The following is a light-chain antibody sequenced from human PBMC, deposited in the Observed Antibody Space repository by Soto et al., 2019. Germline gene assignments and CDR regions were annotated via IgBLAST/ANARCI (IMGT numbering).Light chain of an antibody. CDR2: KAS. CDR1: QSISNS. CDR3: QHYNDYSPYT. J-gene: IGKJ2*01. V-gene: IGKV1-5*03. Sequence: DIQMTQSPSTLSASVGDRVTITCRASQSISNSLAWYQQKPGKAPKILIYKASSLESGVPSRFSGRGSGTDFTLTISSLQPDDFATYYCQHYNDYSPYTFGQGTKLEIK.